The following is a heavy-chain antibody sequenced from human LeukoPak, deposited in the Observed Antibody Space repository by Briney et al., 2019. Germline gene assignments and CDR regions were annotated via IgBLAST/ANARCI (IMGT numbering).Heavy chain of an antibody. Sequence: GGSLRLSCAASGFTFSSYGMHWVRQAPGKGLEWVAFIRYDGSNKYYADSVKGRFTISRDNSKNTLYLQMNSLGAEDTAVYYCAKCTTRFLEWLFTYYFDYWGQGTLVTVSS. CDR2: IRYDGSNK. D-gene: IGHD3-3*01. CDR1: GFTFSSYG. J-gene: IGHJ4*02. V-gene: IGHV3-30*02. CDR3: AKCTTRFLEWLFTYYFDY.